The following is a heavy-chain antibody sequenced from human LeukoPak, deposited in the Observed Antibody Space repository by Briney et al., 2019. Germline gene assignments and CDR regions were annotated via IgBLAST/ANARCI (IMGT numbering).Heavy chain of an antibody. J-gene: IGHJ4*02. V-gene: IGHV3-23*01. D-gene: IGHD1-26*01. CDR1: GITFSNYA. CDR3: AKARGGTYQTYFFDY. CDR2: SGSGGDI. Sequence: PGGSLRLSCVASGITFSNYAVNWVRQAPGKGLEWVSLSGSGGDIYYVDSVKGRFTISRDNSKNTLYLQMNSLRAEDTAVYYCAKARGGTYQTYFFDYWGQGTLVTVSS.